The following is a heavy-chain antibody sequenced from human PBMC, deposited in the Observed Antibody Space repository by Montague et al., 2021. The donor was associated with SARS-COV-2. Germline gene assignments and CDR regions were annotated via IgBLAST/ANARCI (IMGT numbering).Heavy chain of an antibody. CDR1: GGSFSGYY. CDR2: INHSGST. CDR3: TREGYQVLWSDYYYYGMDV. D-gene: IGHD2-2*01. V-gene: IGHV4-34*01. Sequence: SETLSLTCAVYGGSFSGYYWSWIRQPPGKGLEWIGEINHSGSTNXNPSLKSRVTISVDTSKNQFSLKLGSVTAADTAVYYCTREGYQVLWSDYYYYGMDVWGQGTTVTVSS. J-gene: IGHJ6*02.